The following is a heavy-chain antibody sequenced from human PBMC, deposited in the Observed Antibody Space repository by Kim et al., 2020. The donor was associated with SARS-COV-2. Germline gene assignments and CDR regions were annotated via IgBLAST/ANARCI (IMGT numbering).Heavy chain of an antibody. J-gene: IGHJ4*02. CDR2: GST. Sequence: GSTYYAASVKGRFTISRDNSKNTLYLQMNSLRAEDTAVYYCARGGSYFDYWGQGTLVTVSS. CDR3: ARGGSYFDY. V-gene: IGHV3-53*01.